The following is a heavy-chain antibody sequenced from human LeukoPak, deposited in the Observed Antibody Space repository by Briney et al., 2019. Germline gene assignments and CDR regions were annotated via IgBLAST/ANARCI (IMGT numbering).Heavy chain of an antibody. CDR2: MNPNSGNI. J-gene: IGHJ6*02. D-gene: IGHD4-11*01. CDR3: ARGDPTGNYYYGMDV. V-gene: IGHV1-8*01. CDR1: GYTFASYD. Sequence: ASVKVSCKASGYTFASYDINWVRQATGQGLEWMGWMNPNSGNIGYAQKFQGRVTMTRNTSINTAYMELSSLRAEDTALYYCARGDPTGNYYYGMDVWGPGTTITVSS.